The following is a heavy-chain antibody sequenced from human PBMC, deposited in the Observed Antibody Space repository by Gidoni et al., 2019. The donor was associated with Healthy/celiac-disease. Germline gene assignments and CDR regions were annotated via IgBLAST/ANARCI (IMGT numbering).Heavy chain of an antibody. CDR2: IYYSGST. D-gene: IGHD3-16*02. J-gene: IGHJ6*02. CDR3: ARDENSLYYYYGMDV. Sequence: QLQLQESGPGLVKPSETLSLTCTVSGGSISRSSYYWGWIRQPPGKGLEWIGSIYYSGSTYYNPSLKSRVTISVDTSKIQFSLKLSSVTAADTAVYYCARDENSLYYYYGMDVWGQGTTVTVSS. CDR1: GGSISRSSYY. V-gene: IGHV4-39*07.